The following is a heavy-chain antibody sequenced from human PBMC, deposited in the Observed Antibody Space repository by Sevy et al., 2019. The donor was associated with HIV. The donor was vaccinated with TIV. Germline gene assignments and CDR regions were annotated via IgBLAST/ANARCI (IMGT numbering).Heavy chain of an antibody. Sequence: AGSLRLSCAASGFTFSSYAMSWVHQAPGKVLEWVSPIRHSGDGTYYADSVKGRFTISRDNSKNTLYLEMNSLRAEDAAAYYCAKGTLVVPTVIYYYYGMSVWGQGTTVTVSS. V-gene: IGHV3-23*01. CDR1: GFTFSSYA. J-gene: IGHJ6*02. CDR3: AKGTLVVPTVIYYYYGMSV. D-gene: IGHD2-2*01. CDR2: IRHSGDGT.